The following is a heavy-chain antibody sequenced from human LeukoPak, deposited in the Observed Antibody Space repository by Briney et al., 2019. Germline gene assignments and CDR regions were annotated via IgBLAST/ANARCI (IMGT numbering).Heavy chain of an antibody. D-gene: IGHD3-9*01. CDR2: ISYDGSNK. J-gene: IGHJ4*02. CDR1: GFTFSSYA. V-gene: IGHV3-30*04. CDR3: ARDGKEISYYDILTGYSEYYFDY. Sequence: PGRSLRLSCAASGFTFSSYAMHWVRQAPGKGLEWVAVISYDGSNKYYADSVKGRFTISRDNSKNTLYLQMNSLRAEDTAVYYCARDGKEISYYDILTGYSEYYFDYWGQGNLVTVSS.